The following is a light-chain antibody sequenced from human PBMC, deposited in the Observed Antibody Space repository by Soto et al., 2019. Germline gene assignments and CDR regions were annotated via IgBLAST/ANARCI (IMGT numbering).Light chain of an antibody. CDR2: DVS. CDR3: MSYTSSITLV. V-gene: IGLV2-14*03. J-gene: IGLJ1*01. Sequence: QSVLTQPPSASGSPGQSVTISCTGTSSDVGGYNYVSWYQQHPGKAPKLMIYDVSNRPSGVSNRFSGSKSGNTASLTISGLQAEEEADYYCMSYTSSITLVFGTGTKVTVL. CDR1: SSDVGGYNY.